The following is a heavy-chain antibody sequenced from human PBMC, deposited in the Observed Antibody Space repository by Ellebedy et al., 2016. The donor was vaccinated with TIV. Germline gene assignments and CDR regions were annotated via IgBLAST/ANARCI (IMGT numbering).Heavy chain of an antibody. CDR3: ARADCSSTSCFDDY. CDR1: GYTFTSYD. Sequence: ASVKVSCKASGYTFTSYDINWVRQATGQGLEWMGWMNPNSGNTGYAQKFQGRVTMTRNTSISTAYMELSSLRSEDTAVYYCARADCSSTSCFDDYWGQGTLVTVSS. J-gene: IGHJ4*02. V-gene: IGHV1-8*01. CDR2: MNPNSGNT. D-gene: IGHD2-2*01.